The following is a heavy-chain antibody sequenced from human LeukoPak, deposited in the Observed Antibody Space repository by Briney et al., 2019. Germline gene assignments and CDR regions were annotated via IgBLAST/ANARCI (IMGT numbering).Heavy chain of an antibody. Sequence: PGGSLRLSCAASGFTFSSYSMTWVRQATGKGLEWVSAISVGGTKTHYADSVRGRFTISRDDSKKTLYLQMRSLRAEDTAVYYCAKDWSAAHWGQGTLVTVSS. CDR3: AKDWSAAH. CDR2: ISVGGTKT. V-gene: IGHV3-23*01. D-gene: IGHD2-15*01. CDR1: GFTFSSYS. J-gene: IGHJ4*02.